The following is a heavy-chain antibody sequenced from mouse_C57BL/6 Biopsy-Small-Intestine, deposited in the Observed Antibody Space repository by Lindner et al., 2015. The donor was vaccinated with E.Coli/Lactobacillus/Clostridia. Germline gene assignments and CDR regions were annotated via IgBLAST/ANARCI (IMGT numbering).Heavy chain of an antibody. D-gene: IGHD2-10*02. CDR1: GYTFTNYY. CDR2: INPNGGGT. Sequence: SVKVSCKSSGYTFTNYYTHWVRQAPGQGLEWMGWINPNGGGTNYAQKFLGRVTLTRDTSINTTYMEMTSLRSDDTAVYYCARKVIVGANVGMDVWGQGTTVTVSS. J-gene: IGHJ1*01. V-gene: IGHV1-84*02. CDR3: ARKVIVGANVGMDV.